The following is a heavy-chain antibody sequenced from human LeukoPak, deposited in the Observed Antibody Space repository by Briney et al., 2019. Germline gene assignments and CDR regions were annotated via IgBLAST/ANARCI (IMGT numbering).Heavy chain of an antibody. V-gene: IGHV3-30*02. CDR1: GFRSSSYG. Sequence: GGSLRLSCTMSGFRSSSYGLYWVRQAPDKGLEWVAFTRPDKDDKYYSDSVRGRFTISRDNPKNTLYLQMNSLRVEDTALYFCAKGVSEWGNLGNWGQGILVTVSS. D-gene: IGHD7-27*01. CDR2: TRPDKDDK. CDR3: AKGVSEWGNLGN. J-gene: IGHJ4*02.